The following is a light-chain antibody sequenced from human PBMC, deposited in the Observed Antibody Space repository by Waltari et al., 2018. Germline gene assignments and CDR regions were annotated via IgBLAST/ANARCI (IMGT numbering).Light chain of an antibody. CDR3: QQYNSYSMYT. CDR2: KAS. CDR1: QSISSW. Sequence: DIVMTQSPSTLSASVGDRVTTTSRASQSISSWLAWYQQNPGKAPKLLIYKASSLESGVPSRFSGSGSGTEFTLTISSLQPDDFATYYCQQYNSYSMYTFGQGTKLEIK. V-gene: IGKV1-5*03. J-gene: IGKJ2*01.